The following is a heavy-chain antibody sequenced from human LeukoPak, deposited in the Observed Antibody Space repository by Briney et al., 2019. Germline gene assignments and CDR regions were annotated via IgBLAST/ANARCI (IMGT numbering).Heavy chain of an antibody. V-gene: IGHV4-59*01. CDR1: GGSISSYY. CDR2: IYYSGST. Sequence: SETLSLTCTVSGGSISSYYWSWIRQPPGKGLEWIGYIYYSGSTNYNPSLKSRVTISADTPKNQFSLNLSSVTAADTAVYYCATPNRYSSSWGTGGGAFDIWGQGTMVTVSS. J-gene: IGHJ3*02. D-gene: IGHD6-13*01. CDR3: ATPNRYSSSWGTGGGAFDI.